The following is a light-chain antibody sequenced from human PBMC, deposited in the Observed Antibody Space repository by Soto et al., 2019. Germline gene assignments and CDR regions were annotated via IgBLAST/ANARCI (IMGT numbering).Light chain of an antibody. CDR1: QSVRSS. CDR3: QQYGSSPQT. V-gene: IGKV3-20*01. CDR2: DAS. J-gene: IGKJ1*01. Sequence: EIVLTQSPATLSLSPGERATLSCRASQSVRSSLAWYQQQTGQAPRLLIFDASNRATGIPARFNGSGSGTDFTLTISRLEPEDFAVYYCQQYGSSPQTFGQGTKVEIK.